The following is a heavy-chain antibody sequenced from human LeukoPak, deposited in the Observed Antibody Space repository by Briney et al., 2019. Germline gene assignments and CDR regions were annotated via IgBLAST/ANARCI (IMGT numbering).Heavy chain of an antibody. CDR3: ARSLYYYDSSGYPLVDYYGMDV. CDR1: GGSISRYY. Sequence: SETLSLTCTVSGGSISRYYWSWIRQPAGKGLEWIGRIYTSGSTNYNPSLKSRVTMSVDTYKNQFSLKLSSVTAADTAVYYCARSLYYYDSSGYPLVDYYGMDVGGQGTTVTVSS. J-gene: IGHJ6*02. CDR2: IYTSGST. D-gene: IGHD3-22*01. V-gene: IGHV4-4*07.